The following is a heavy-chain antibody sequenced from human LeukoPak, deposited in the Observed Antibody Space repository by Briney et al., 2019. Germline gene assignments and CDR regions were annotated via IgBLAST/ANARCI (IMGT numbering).Heavy chain of an antibody. J-gene: IGHJ6*02. V-gene: IGHV4-30-4*01. CDR3: AGRYCSSTSCYVVSYYYYYGMDV. Sequence: SETLSLTCTVSGGSISSGDYYWSWIRQPPGKGLEWIGYIYYSGSTYYNPSLKSRVTISVDTSKNQFSLKLSSVTAADTAVYYCAGRYCSSTSCYVVSYYYYYGMDVWGQGTTVTVSS. CDR2: IYYSGST. D-gene: IGHD2-2*01. CDR1: GGSISSGDYY.